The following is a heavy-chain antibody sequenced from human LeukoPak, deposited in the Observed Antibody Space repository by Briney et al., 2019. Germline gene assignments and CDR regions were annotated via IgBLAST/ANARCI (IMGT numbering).Heavy chain of an antibody. CDR1: GFTFSSYG. J-gene: IGHJ4*02. CDR3: ARGYDFWSGSHFDY. Sequence: GGSLRLSCAASGFTFSSYGMHWVRQAPGKGLEWVAFIRYDGSNKYYADSVKGRFTISRDNSKNTLYLQMNSLRAEDTAVYYCARGYDFWSGSHFDYWGQGTLVTVSS. D-gene: IGHD3-3*01. V-gene: IGHV3-30*02. CDR2: IRYDGSNK.